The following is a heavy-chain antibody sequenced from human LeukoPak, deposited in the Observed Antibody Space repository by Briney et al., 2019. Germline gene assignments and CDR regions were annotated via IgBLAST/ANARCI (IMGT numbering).Heavy chain of an antibody. CDR3: ATLPGTTFGWYYFDY. V-gene: IGHV3-66*01. J-gene: IGHJ4*02. D-gene: IGHD1-7*01. CDR1: GFTVSSNY. Sequence: GGSLRLSCAASGFTVSSNYMTWVRQAPGKGLEWVSVLYSGGTTYYADSVKGRFTISRDNSKNTLYLQMNSLRAEDTAVYYCATLPGTTFGWYYFDYWGQGTLVTVSS. CDR2: LYSGGTT.